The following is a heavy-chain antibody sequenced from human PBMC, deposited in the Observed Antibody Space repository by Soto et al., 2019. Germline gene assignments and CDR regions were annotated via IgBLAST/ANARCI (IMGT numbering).Heavy chain of an antibody. D-gene: IGHD6-19*01. CDR2: ISGTGGST. Sequence: PGGSLRLSCAASGFTFSNYVLSWVRQAPGKGLEWVSAISGTGGSTYYADSVKGRFTISRDNSKNTLYVQMNSLRVEDTAVYYCAKEQWQGPSPYDYWGQGTLVTVSS. V-gene: IGHV3-23*01. CDR1: GFTFSNYV. J-gene: IGHJ4*01. CDR3: AKEQWQGPSPYDY.